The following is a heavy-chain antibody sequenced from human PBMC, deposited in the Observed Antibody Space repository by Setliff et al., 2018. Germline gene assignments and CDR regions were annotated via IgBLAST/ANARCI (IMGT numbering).Heavy chain of an antibody. CDR3: ARMSGFLYIDV. CDR1: GGSISSGSYY. D-gene: IGHD3-3*01. J-gene: IGHJ6*04. Sequence: SETLSLTCTVSGGSISSGSYYWSWIRQPAGKGLEWIGQIYTSWSTNYNPSLKSRVTISVDPPKNQYSLQLSSVTAADTAVYYCARMSGFLYIDVWGKGTTVTVSS. V-gene: IGHV4-61*09. CDR2: IYTSWST.